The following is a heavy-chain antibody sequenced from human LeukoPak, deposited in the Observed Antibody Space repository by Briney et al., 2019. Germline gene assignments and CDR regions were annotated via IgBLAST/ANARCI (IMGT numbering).Heavy chain of an antibody. D-gene: IGHD4/OR15-4a*01. CDR3: ARRLATTVLAYYYYGMDV. J-gene: IGHJ6*02. Sequence: ASVKVSCKASGYTFTSYDINWVRQATGQGLEWMGWMNPNSGSTGYAQKFQGRVTMTRNTSISTAYMELSSLRSEDTAVYYCARRLATTVLAYYYYGMDVWGQGTTVTVSS. V-gene: IGHV1-8*01. CDR1: GYTFTSYD. CDR2: MNPNSGST.